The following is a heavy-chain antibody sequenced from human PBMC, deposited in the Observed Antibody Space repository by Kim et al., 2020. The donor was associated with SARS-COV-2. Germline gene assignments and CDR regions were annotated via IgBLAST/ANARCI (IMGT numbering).Heavy chain of an antibody. CDR1: GGSISSYF. Sequence: SETLSLTCTVSGGSISSYFWSWIRQPPGKGLEWIGYIYYSGSTNYNPSLKSRVTISIDTSKNQFSLKLSSVTAADTAVYYCAKGSGSPYYFDYWGHGTLVTVSS. J-gene: IGHJ4*01. CDR2: IYYSGST. CDR3: AKGSGSPYYFDY. V-gene: IGHV4-59*01. D-gene: IGHD3-10*01.